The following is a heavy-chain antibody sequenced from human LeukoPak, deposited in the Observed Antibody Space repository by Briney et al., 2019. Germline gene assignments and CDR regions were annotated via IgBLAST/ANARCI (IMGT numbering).Heavy chain of an antibody. CDR2: IYYSGST. J-gene: IGHJ5*02. CDR3: ARTVPPTPTPGWFDP. V-gene: IGHV4-39*07. CDR1: GGSISSSSYY. D-gene: IGHD4-11*01. Sequence: PSETLSLTCTVSGGSISSSSYYWGWIRQPPGKGLEWIGSIYYSGSTYYNPSLKSRVTISVDTSKNQFSLKLSSVTAADTAVYYCARTVPPTPTPGWFDPWGQGTLVTVSS.